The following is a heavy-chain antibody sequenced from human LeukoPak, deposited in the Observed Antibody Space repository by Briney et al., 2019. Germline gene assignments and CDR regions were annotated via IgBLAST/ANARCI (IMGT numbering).Heavy chain of an antibody. CDR3: ARGPPRFTMIVVVPYYFDY. J-gene: IGHJ4*02. Sequence: PSETLSLTCTVSGASISSYYWSWIRQSPGKGLEWIGYIHYTGTSNYNPSLKSRVTISVDTSKNQFSLKLSSVTAADTAVYYCARGPPRFTMIVVVPYYFDYWGQGTLVTVSS. D-gene: IGHD3-22*01. CDR2: IHYTGTS. CDR1: GASISSYY. V-gene: IGHV4-59*12.